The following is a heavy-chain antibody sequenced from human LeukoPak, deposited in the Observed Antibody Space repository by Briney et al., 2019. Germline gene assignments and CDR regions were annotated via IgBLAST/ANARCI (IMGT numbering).Heavy chain of an antibody. CDR3: ARIGPDADPDGSGSFFTNPYFDY. J-gene: IGHJ4*02. CDR1: GGTFSSYA. V-gene: IGHV1-69*13. Sequence: GASVKVSCKASGGTFSSYAISWVRQAPGQGLEWMRGIIPIFGTANYAQKFQGRVTITADESTSTAYMELSSLRSEDTAVYYCARIGPDADPDGSGSFFTNPYFDYWGQGTLVTVSS. D-gene: IGHD3-10*01. CDR2: IIPIFGTA.